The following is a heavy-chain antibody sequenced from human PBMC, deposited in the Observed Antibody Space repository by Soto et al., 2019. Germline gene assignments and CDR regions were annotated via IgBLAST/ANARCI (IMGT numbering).Heavy chain of an antibody. CDR3: ARAYCSSTSCYFPPGDYYYGMDV. CDR2: ISAYNGNT. D-gene: IGHD2-2*01. V-gene: IGHV1-18*04. J-gene: IGHJ6*02. CDR1: GYTFTSYG. Sequence: VASVKVSCKASGYTFTSYGISWVRQAPGQGLEWMGWISAYNGNTNYAQKLQGRVTMTTDTSTSTAYMELRSLRSDDTAVYYCARAYCSSTSCYFPPGDYYYGMDVWGQGTAVTVSS.